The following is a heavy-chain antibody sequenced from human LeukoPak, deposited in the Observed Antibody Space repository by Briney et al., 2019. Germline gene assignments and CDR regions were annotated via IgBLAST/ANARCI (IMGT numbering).Heavy chain of an antibody. J-gene: IGHJ4*02. CDR1: GFTFTSFS. Sequence: PGGPLRLSCSASGFTFTSFSLHWVRLAPGKGLEWVAFISSDGRNKFSADSVRARFTISRDNSNNMLYLQMNSLRTEDTAVYYCARDRKCYFDYWGQGTLVTVVS. CDR2: ISSDGRNK. CDR3: ARDRKCYFDY. V-gene: IGHV3-30*04.